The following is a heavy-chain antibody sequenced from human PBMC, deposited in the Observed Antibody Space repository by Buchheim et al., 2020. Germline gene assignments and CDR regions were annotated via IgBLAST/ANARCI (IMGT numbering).Heavy chain of an antibody. CDR3: ARDLDYYDSSGYPYYYYGMDV. CDR2: ISGSGGST. Sequence: EVQLLESGGGLVQPGGSLRLSCAASGFTFSSYAMSWVRQAPGKGLEWVSAISGSGGSTYYADSVKGRFTISRDNSKNTLYLQMNSLRAEDTAVYYCARDLDYYDSSGYPYYYYGMDVWGQGTT. CDR1: GFTFSSYA. J-gene: IGHJ6*02. D-gene: IGHD3-22*01. V-gene: IGHV3-23*01.